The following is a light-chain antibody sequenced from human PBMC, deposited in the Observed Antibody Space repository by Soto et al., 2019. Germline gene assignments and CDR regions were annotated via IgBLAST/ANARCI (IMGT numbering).Light chain of an antibody. CDR3: ASYTSSSTYL. CDR2: DFI. CDR1: SDDVSGYDF. J-gene: IGLJ3*02. Sequence: QSALTQPASMSGSPGQSITISCTGTSDDVSGYDFVSWYQQHPGKVPRLIIYDFIKRPSGVSHRFSGSKSGNTASLTISGLQIEDEADYYCASYTSSSTYLFGGGTQLTV. V-gene: IGLV2-14*03.